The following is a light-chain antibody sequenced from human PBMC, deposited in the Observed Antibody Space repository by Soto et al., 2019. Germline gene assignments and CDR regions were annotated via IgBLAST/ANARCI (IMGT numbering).Light chain of an antibody. CDR3: QHYGTSAL. CDR2: AS. Sequence: EIVLTQSPGTLSLSPGERATLSCRASESVSDSYLAWYQQKPGQAPMLLIYASSRATGIPDRFSGSGSGTDFTLSISRLEPEDFAVYYCQHYGTSALFGPGTKVEIK. CDR1: ESVSDSY. V-gene: IGKV3-20*01. J-gene: IGKJ3*01.